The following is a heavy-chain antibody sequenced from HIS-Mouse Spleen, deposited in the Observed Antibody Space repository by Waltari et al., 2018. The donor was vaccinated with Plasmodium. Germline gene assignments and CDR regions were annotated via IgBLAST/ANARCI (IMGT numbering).Heavy chain of an antibody. J-gene: IGHJ4*02. D-gene: IGHD1-26*01. V-gene: IGHV4-39*01. CDR3: ARRGGSYYYFDY. CDR2: IYYSGST. CDR1: GGSISSSSYY. Sequence: QLQLQESGPGLVKPSETLSLTCTVSGGSISSSSYYWGWIRQPPGKGLEWIGSIYYSGSTYYNPSIKRRVTISVDTSKNQFSLKLSSVTAADTAVYYCARRGGSYYYFDYWGQGTLVTVSS.